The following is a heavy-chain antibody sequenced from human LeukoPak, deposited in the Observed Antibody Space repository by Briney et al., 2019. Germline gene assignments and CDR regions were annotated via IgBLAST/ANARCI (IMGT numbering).Heavy chain of an antibody. V-gene: IGHV4-34*01. CDR3: ARGYNCSSTSCYAVKYSSSWPNWFDP. CDR2: INHSGST. CDR1: GGSFSGYY. J-gene: IGHJ5*02. D-gene: IGHD2-2*01. Sequence: SETLSLTCAVYGGSFSGYYWSWIRQPPGKGLEWIGEINHSGSTNYNPSLKSRVTISVDTSKNQFSLKLSSVTAADTAVYYCARGYNCSSTSCYAVKYSSSWPNWFDPWGQGTLVTVPS.